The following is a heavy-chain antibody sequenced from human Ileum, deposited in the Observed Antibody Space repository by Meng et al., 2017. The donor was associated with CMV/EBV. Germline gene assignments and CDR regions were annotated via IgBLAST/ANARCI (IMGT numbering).Heavy chain of an antibody. CDR3: ASGARDTAEDYFDY. Sequence: SVKVSCKASGGTFSSYAISWVRQAPGQGLEWMGGIIPIFGTANYAQKFQGRVTMTRDTSISTAYMELSRLRSDDTAVYYCASGARDTAEDYFDYWGQGTLVTVSS. J-gene: IGHJ4*02. CDR2: IIPIFGTA. D-gene: IGHD5-18*01. V-gene: IGHV1-69*05. CDR1: GGTFSSYA.